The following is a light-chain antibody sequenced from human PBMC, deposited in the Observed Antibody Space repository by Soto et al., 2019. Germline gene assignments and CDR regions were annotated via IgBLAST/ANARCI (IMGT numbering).Light chain of an antibody. J-gene: IGKJ1*01. CDR1: QSVSSN. Sequence: EIVMTQSPATLSVSPGERATLSCRASQSVSSNLAWYQQKPGQAPSLLIYGAFTRATGIPARFSGTGSGTEFTLTISSLQSEDFALYYCQQYNDWPLTFGQRTKVDI. CDR2: GAF. CDR3: QQYNDWPLT. V-gene: IGKV3-15*01.